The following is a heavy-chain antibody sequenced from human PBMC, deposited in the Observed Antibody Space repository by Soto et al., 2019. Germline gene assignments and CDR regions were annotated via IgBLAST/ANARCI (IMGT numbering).Heavy chain of an antibody. D-gene: IGHD6-6*01. V-gene: IGHV3-23*01. Sequence: GGSMRLSCAASGFTFSDFAVSWVRKAPGKGLEWVSTFTAAGRNTFYADSVKGRFTISRDNPKSTLYLHVNSLRVEDTALYYCAKMGGGNLTKLFHVWGHGTLVTVSS. CDR2: FTAAGRNT. J-gene: IGHJ1*01. CDR3: AKMGGGNLTKLFHV. CDR1: GFTFSDFA.